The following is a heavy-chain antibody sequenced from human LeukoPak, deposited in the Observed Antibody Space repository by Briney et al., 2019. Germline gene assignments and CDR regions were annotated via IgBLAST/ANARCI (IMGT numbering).Heavy chain of an antibody. D-gene: IGHD2-2*01. CDR1: GFTFDDYA. J-gene: IGHJ4*02. Sequence: GGSLRLSCAASGFTFDDYAMHWVRQAPGKGLEWVSGISWNSGSIGYADSVKGRFTISRDNAKNSLYLQMNSLRAEDTALYYCARSTGHDYWGQGTLVTVSS. CDR2: ISWNSGSI. V-gene: IGHV3-9*01. CDR3: ARSTGHDY.